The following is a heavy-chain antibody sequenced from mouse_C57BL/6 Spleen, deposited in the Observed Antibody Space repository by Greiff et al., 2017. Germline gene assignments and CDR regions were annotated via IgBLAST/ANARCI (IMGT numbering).Heavy chain of an antibody. Sequence: VQLQESGAELMKPGASVKLSCKATGYTFTGYWIEWVKKRPGHGLEWIGELLPGSGSTNYNEKFKCKATFTADTSSNTAYMQLSILTTEDSAIYYCSRYSSGYFAYWGQGTLVTVSA. V-gene: IGHV1-9*01. CDR3: SRYSSGYFAY. CDR1: GYTFTGYW. CDR2: LLPGSGST. D-gene: IGHD3-2*02. J-gene: IGHJ3*01.